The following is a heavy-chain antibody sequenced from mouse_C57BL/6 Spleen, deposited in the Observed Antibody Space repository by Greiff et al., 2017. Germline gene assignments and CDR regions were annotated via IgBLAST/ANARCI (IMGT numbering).Heavy chain of an antibody. CDR2: IWSGGST. D-gene: IGHD2-5*01. Sequence: VQLQQSGPGLVKPSQSLSITCTASGFSLTSYGVHWVRQSPGKGLEWLGGIWSGGSTDYYAAFISRLSISKDNSKSQVFFKLNSLQAYDTAIDYCARTYSRDYYAMDYWGQGTSVTVSA. V-gene: IGHV2-2*01. CDR3: ARTYSRDYYAMDY. CDR1: GFSLTSYG. J-gene: IGHJ4*01.